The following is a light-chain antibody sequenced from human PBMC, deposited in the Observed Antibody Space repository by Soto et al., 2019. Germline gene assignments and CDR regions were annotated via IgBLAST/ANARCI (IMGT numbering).Light chain of an antibody. J-gene: IGLJ2*01. CDR3: ASHPSSNTHVV. Sequence: QSALTQPASVSGSPGQSITISCTGTSSDVGAYNYVSWYQHHPGKAPKLMIYDVTNRPSGVSDRFSGSKSGNTASLTISGLQDEDEADYYCASHPSSNTHVVFGGGTKLTVL. CDR1: SSDVGAYNY. V-gene: IGLV2-14*03. CDR2: DVT.